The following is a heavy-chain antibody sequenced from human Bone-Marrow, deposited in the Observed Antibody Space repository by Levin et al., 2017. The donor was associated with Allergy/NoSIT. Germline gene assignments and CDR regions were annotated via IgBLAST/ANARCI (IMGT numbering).Heavy chain of an antibody. CDR2: IRTKASGGTT. V-gene: IGHV3-49*03. CDR1: GFPFGDYP. CDR3: TRDSGYYSY. J-gene: IGHJ4*02. D-gene: IGHD3-3*01. Sequence: GGSLRLSCTASGFPFGDYPMTWFRQAPGKGLEWVGFIRTKASGGTTEYAASVKGRFTISRDDSKSIAYLQMNSLKTDDTAVYYCTRDSGYYSYWGQGTLVTASS.